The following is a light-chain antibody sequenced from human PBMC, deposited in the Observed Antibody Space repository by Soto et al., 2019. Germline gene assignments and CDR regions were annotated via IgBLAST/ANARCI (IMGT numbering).Light chain of an antibody. CDR2: GAS. V-gene: IGKV3-20*01. CDR1: QSVSGSS. Sequence: DSVLTQSPGTLSLSPGERATLSCRASQSVSGSSLAWYQQRPGQAPRLLISGASTRATGIPDRFSGSGSGTDFTLTISTLEPEDFAIYYFQQYGGSSWTFGQGTRVEIK. J-gene: IGKJ1*01. CDR3: QQYGGSSWT.